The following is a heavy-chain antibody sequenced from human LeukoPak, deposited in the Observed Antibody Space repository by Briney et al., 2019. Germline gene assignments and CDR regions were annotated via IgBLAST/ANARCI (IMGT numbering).Heavy chain of an antibody. CDR2: VHYSDNP. D-gene: IGHD3-22*01. V-gene: IGHV4-59*01. J-gene: IGHJ1*01. CDR3: ARGGNYYEKMV. CDR1: GGSLSSYY. Sequence: PSETLSLTCTVSGGSLSSYYWTWIRQPPGKGLEWIGYVHYSDNPSYNPSPKSRVTISMDTSKNQFSLRLTSVTTADMAVYFCARGGNYYEKMVWGQGTLVTVSS.